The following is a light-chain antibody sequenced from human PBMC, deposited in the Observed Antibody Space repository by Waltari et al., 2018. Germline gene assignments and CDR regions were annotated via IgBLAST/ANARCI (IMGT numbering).Light chain of an antibody. Sequence: QSVLTQPPSVSAAPGQKVTISCSGSSSNIGNNYVYWYQLLPGTAPKLLIYDNNKRPSGIPDRFSGSKSGTSATLGITGLQTGDEADYYCGTWDNSLSVLWVFGGGTKLTVL. V-gene: IGLV1-51*01. CDR1: SSNIGNNY. CDR2: DNN. J-gene: IGLJ3*02. CDR3: GTWDNSLSVLWV.